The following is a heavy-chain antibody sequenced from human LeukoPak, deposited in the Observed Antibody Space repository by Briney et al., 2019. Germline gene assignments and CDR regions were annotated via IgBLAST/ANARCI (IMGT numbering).Heavy chain of an antibody. CDR3: ARGRGEITIFGVVIKKRNWFDP. V-gene: IGHV4-34*01. Sequence: SETLSLTCAVYGGSFSGYYWSWIRQPPGKGLEWIGEINHSGSTNYNPSLKSRVTISVDTSKNQFSLKLSSVTAADTAVYYCARGRGEITIFGVVIKKRNWFDPWGQGTLVTVSS. CDR2: INHSGST. J-gene: IGHJ5*02. CDR1: GGSFSGYY. D-gene: IGHD3-3*01.